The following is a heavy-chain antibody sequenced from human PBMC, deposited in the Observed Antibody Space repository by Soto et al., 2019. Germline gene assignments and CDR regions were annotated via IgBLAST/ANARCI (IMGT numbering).Heavy chain of an antibody. CDR1: GGSYSCKIAA. CDR3: ARDRKQQLVSVIDY. Sequence: LPAVSRTWSISGGSYSCKIAASNWIRQSPSRGLEWLGRTYYRSKWYNDYAVSVKSRITINPDTSKNQFSLQLNSVTPEDTAVYYCARDRKQQLVSVIDYWGQGTLVTVSS. D-gene: IGHD6-13*01. CDR2: TYYRSKWYN. J-gene: IGHJ4*02. V-gene: IGHV6-1*01.